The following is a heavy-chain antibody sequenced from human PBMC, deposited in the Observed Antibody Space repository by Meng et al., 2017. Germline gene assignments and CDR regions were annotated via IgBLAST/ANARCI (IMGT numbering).Heavy chain of an antibody. CDR3: ARDTVEAYCGGDCCPLGY. D-gene: IGHD2-21*02. CDR1: GGSFSGYY. CDR2: INHSGST. Sequence: QLQQWGAGLLKPSETLSLTCAVYGGSFSGYYWSWIRQPPGKGLEWIGEINHSGSTNYNPSLKSRVTISVDTSKNQFSLKLSSVTAADTAVYYCARDTVEAYCGGDCCPLGYWGQGTLVTVFS. J-gene: IGHJ4*02. V-gene: IGHV4-34*01.